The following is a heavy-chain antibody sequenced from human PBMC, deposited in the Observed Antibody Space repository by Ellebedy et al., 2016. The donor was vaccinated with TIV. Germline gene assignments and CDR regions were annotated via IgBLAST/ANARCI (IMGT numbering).Heavy chain of an antibody. D-gene: IGHD2-21*01. CDR2: INSDGSSK. CDR3: ARGDGGNILRY. Sequence: GESLKISCAASGFTFSSYWMYWVRQAPGKGLVWVSRINSDGSSKTYADSVKGRFTISRDDAKNTLYLQMDSLGAEDTAVYYCARGDGGNILRYWGQGTPVTVSS. V-gene: IGHV3-74*01. CDR1: GFTFSSYW. J-gene: IGHJ4*02.